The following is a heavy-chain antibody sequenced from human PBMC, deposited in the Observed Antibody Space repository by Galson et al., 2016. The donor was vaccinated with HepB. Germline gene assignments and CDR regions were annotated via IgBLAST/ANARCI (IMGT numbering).Heavy chain of an antibody. Sequence: SVKVSCKASGYTFTINGLHWVRQAPGQGLEWMAWINADNGNTRYSETFQDRVILTGDTSASTAYMEMSSLRSEDTAIYYCARDGDYEVNALDIWGQGTMVTVSS. J-gene: IGHJ3*02. V-gene: IGHV1-3*01. CDR1: GYTFTING. D-gene: IGHD3-16*01. CDR3: ARDGDYEVNALDI. CDR2: INADNGNT.